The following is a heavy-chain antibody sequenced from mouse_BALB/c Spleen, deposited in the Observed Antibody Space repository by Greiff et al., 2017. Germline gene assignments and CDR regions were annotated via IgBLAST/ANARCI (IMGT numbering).Heavy chain of an antibody. V-gene: IGHV3-8*02. Sequence: EVHLVESGPSLVKPSQTLSLTCSVTGDSITSGYWNWIRKFPGNKLEYMGYISYSGSTYYNPSLKSRISITRDTSKNQYYLQLNSVTTEDTATYYCARFHYYGSSYFDYWGQGTTLTVSS. D-gene: IGHD1-1*01. CDR1: GDSITSGY. CDR2: ISYSGST. CDR3: ARFHYYGSSYFDY. J-gene: IGHJ2*01.